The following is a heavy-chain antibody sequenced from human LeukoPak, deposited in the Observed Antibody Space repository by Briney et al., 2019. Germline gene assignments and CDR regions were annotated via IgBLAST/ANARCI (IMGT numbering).Heavy chain of an antibody. V-gene: IGHV3-74*01. J-gene: IGHJ4*02. Sequence: GGSLRLSCAASGFTFSSYWMHWVRQLRGKGLVWVARINPGGSSITYADSVKGRFTISRDNAKNTLYLQMDSLRAEDTGVYYCARSNQADDYWGQGTLVTVSS. CDR3: ARSNQADDY. CDR2: INPGGSSI. CDR1: GFTFSSYW. D-gene: IGHD1-14*01.